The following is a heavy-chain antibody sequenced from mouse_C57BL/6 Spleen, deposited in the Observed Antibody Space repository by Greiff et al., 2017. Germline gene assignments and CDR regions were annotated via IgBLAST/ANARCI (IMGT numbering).Heavy chain of an antibody. CDR1: GYTFTSYT. J-gene: IGHJ4*01. CDR3: ARRHYGYDEDAMDY. Sequence: QVQLQQSGAELARPGASVKMSCKASGYTFTSYTMHWVKQRPGQGLEWIGYINPSSGYTKYNQKFKDKATFTADKSSSTAYKQLSSLTSEDSAVYYCARRHYGYDEDAMDYWGQGTSVTVSS. CDR2: INPSSGYT. D-gene: IGHD2-2*01. V-gene: IGHV1-4*01.